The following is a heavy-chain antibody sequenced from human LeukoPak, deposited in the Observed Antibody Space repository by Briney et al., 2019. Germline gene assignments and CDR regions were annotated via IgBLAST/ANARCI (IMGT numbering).Heavy chain of an antibody. CDR1: GGSITNSYW. CDR2: IYYSGST. J-gene: IGHJ4*02. D-gene: IGHD5-12*01. CDR3: ARAGGRDFHFDS. V-gene: IGHV4-4*02. Sequence: SGTLSLTCAVSGGSITNSYWWTWVRQSPGKGLEWVGEIYYSGSTNYNPSLKSRVTMSVDKSKNQFSLKLSSVTAADTAFYFCARAGGRDFHFDSWGQGTLVTVSS.